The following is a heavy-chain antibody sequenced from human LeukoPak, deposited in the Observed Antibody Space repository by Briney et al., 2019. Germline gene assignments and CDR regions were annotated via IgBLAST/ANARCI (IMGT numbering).Heavy chain of an antibody. Sequence: GASVKVSCKASGYTFTSYGISWVRQAPGQGLEWMGWISAYNGNTNYAQKLQGRVTMTTDTSTSTAYMELRSLRSDDTAVYYCARDLAEQLVRSSWFDPWGQGTLVTVSS. CDR2: ISAYNGNT. V-gene: IGHV1-18*01. D-gene: IGHD6-6*01. CDR3: ARDLAEQLVRSSWFDP. CDR1: GYTFTSYG. J-gene: IGHJ5*02.